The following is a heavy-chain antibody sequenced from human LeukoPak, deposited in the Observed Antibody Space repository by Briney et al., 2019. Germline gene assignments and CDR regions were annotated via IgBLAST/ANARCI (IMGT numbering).Heavy chain of an antibody. J-gene: IGHJ3*02. D-gene: IGHD6-13*01. CDR2: IYTSGST. Sequence: SQTLSLTCTVSGGSISSGSYYWSWIRQPAGKGLEWIGRIYTSGSTNYNPSLKSRVTISVDTSKNQFSLKLGSVTAADTAVYYCARDRIAAAHDAFDIWGQGTMVTVSS. CDR3: ARDRIAAAHDAFDI. CDR1: GGSISSGSYY. V-gene: IGHV4-61*02.